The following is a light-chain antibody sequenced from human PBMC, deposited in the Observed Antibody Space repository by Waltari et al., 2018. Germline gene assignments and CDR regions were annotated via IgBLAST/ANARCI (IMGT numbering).Light chain of an antibody. Sequence: DIVLTQSPGTLSLSPGESVTLSCRASQSISSSYVAWYQQKSGQAPRLIMFHASTRATGIPDRYSGRGSVRDFTLTMSGLEPEDCAVYYCQQYGSSSITFGQGTRLDIK. V-gene: IGKV3-20*01. J-gene: IGKJ5*01. CDR2: HAS. CDR1: QSISSSY. CDR3: QQYGSSSIT.